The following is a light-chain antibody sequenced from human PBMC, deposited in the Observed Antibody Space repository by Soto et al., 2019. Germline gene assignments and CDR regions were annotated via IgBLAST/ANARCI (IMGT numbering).Light chain of an antibody. CDR1: SSNIGSGY. V-gene: IGLV1-47*02. CDR3: AAWDDSLSSEE. CDR2: NND. Sequence: QSVLTQPPSASGAPGQRVTISCSGSSSNIGSGYVYWYQQLPGTAPKLVIYNNDQRPSGVPDRFAGSKSGTSASLAIIGLRSEDEADYYCAAWDDSLSSEEFGGGTKLTVL. J-gene: IGLJ2*01.